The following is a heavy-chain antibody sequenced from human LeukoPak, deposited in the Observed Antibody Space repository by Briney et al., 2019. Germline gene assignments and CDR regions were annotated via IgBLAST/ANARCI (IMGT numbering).Heavy chain of an antibody. V-gene: IGHV4-38-2*01. Sequence: SETLSLTCAVSGHSSSSGRYWGWIRQPPGKGLEWIGSVYHSGTTYYNPSLKSRLTISVDTSNNQFSLNLRSVTAADTAVYYCARSLSTAGIDFWGQGTLVTVSS. CDR2: VYHSGTT. CDR3: ARSLSTAGIDF. J-gene: IGHJ4*02. CDR1: GHSSSSGRY. D-gene: IGHD2-2*01.